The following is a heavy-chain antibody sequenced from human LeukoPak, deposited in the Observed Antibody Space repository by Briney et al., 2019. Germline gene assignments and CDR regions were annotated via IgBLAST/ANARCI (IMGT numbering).Heavy chain of an antibody. CDR3: ARDGVTTVTQY. CDR2: INPNSGGT. J-gene: IGHJ4*02. Sequence: EASVKVSCKASGYSFTDYHIHWVRQAPGQGLEWMGWINPNSGGTNYAQKFQGRVTMTRDTSISTAYMELSRLRSDDTAVYYCARDGVTTVTQYWGQGTLVTVSS. V-gene: IGHV1-2*02. CDR1: GYSFTDYH. D-gene: IGHD4-17*01.